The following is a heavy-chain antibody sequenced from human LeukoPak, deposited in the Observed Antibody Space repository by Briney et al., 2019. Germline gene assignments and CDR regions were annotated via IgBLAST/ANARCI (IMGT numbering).Heavy chain of an antibody. CDR3: ARDPSPYGSGSYHFDY. V-gene: IGHV1-69*05. J-gene: IGHJ4*02. Sequence: ASVKVSCKASGGTFSSYAISWVRQAPGQGLEWMGRIIPIFGTANYARKFQGRVTITTDESTSTAYMELSSRRSEDTAVYYCARDPSPYGSGSYHFDYWGQGTLVTVSS. D-gene: IGHD3-10*01. CDR1: GGTFSSYA. CDR2: IIPIFGTA.